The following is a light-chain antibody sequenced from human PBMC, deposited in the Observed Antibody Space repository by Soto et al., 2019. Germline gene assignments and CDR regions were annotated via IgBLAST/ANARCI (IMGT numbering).Light chain of an antibody. CDR3: QQRHNWSRT. CDR2: YTS. V-gene: IGKV3-11*01. J-gene: IGKJ1*01. CDR1: QYVSCW. Sequence: EIVLTQSPATLSLSPGETATLSCRASQYVSCWLAWYQQKPGQAPRLLIYYTSNRATGIPARFSGSGSGTDFTLTISRLEPEDFAVYYCQQRHNWSRTFGEGTKVEIK.